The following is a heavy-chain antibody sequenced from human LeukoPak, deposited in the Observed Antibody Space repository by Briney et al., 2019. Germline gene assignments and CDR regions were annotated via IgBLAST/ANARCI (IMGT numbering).Heavy chain of an antibody. CDR2: IWYDGSNK. V-gene: IGHV3-33*01. J-gene: IGHJ5*02. D-gene: IGHD5-18*01. Sequence: GGSLRLSCAASGFTFSDYGMHWVRQAPGKGLEWVAGIWYDGSNKYYADSVKGRFTISRDNSKNTLYMQMNSLRGDDTAVYYCAREVLVYTAMVGFDPWGQGTLVTVSS. CDR1: GFTFSDYG. CDR3: AREVLVYTAMVGFDP.